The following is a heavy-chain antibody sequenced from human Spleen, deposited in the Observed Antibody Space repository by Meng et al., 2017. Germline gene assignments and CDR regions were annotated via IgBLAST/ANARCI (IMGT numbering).Heavy chain of an antibody. J-gene: IGHJ4*02. D-gene: IGHD3-16*01. Sequence: QVSLKESGPPLVKPTPTLTLPCTFSGFSLSTSGVGVGWIRQPPGKALEWIALIYWDDDKRYSPSLQSRLTITKDTSKHQVVLTMTNMDPVDTDTYYCAHRQRDYVWGWGQGTLVTVSS. CDR1: GFSLSTSGVG. CDR2: IYWDDDK. V-gene: IGHV2-5*02. CDR3: AHRQRDYVWG.